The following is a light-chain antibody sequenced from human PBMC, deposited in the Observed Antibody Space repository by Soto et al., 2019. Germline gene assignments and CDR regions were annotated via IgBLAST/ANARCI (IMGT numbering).Light chain of an antibody. CDR1: SSDVGGYNY. CDR2: DVS. CDR3: SSYTSSSTSV. J-gene: IGLJ1*01. V-gene: IGLV2-14*01. Sequence: QSALTQPASVSGSPGQSITISCTGTSSDVGGYNYVSWYQQHPGKAPKLMIYDVSNRPSGVSNRFSGSKSGNTASLTISGLQAEDEADYYCSSYTSSSTSVFGTGTQLTVL.